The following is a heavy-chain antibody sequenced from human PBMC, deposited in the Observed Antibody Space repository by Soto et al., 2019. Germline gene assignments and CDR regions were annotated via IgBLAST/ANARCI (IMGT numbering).Heavy chain of an antibody. D-gene: IGHD6-13*01. V-gene: IGHV5-51*01. Sequence: GESLKISCKGSGYSFTSYWIGWVRQMPGKGLECMGIIYPGDSDTRYSPSFQGQVTISADKSISTAYLQWSSLKASDTAMYYCARPRSSSRNYYGMLVWGQGTTVTVSS. J-gene: IGHJ6*02. CDR3: ARPRSSSRNYYGMLV. CDR2: IYPGDSDT. CDR1: GYSFTSYW.